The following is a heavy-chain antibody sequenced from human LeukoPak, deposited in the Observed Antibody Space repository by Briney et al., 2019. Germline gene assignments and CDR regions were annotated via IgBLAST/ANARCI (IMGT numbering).Heavy chain of an antibody. V-gene: IGHV3-30*02. D-gene: IGHD2-2*02. Sequence: GGSLRLSCAASGFTFGSYGMHWVRQAPGKGLEWVAFIQYDGSNKYYADPVKGRFTISRDNSKNTLYLQMNSLRAEDTAVYYCAKRAVVPAAIFGGDAFDIWGQGTMVTVSS. CDR3: AKRAVVPAAIFGGDAFDI. CDR1: GFTFGSYG. J-gene: IGHJ3*02. CDR2: IQYDGSNK.